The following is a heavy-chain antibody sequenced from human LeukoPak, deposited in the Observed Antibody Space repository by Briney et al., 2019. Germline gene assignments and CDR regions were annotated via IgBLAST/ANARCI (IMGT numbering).Heavy chain of an antibody. J-gene: IGHJ4*02. V-gene: IGHV7-4-1*02. D-gene: IGHD3-10*01. CDR1: GYTFINYG. CDR2: INTNTRNP. CDR3: ARGDYGSGGLYYFDY. Sequence: ASVKVSCKASGYTFINYGISWVRQAPGQGLEWMGWINTNTRNPTYAQGFTGRFVFSLDTSVSTAYLQISSLKADDTAVYYCARGDYGSGGLYYFDYWGQGTLVTVSS.